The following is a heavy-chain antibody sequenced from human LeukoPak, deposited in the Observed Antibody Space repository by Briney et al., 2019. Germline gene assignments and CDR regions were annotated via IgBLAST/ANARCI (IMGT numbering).Heavy chain of an antibody. Sequence: GGSLRLSCVASGFTFSMYWMTWFRQAPGKGLEWVANLKQDGGQTNYVDSVKGRFTISRDNAKKSLYLQMNSLRGEDTAVYYCARGGTYDIWGQGTRVTVSS. CDR3: ARGGTYDI. CDR1: GFTFSMYW. CDR2: LKQDGGQT. V-gene: IGHV3-7*01. J-gene: IGHJ3*02.